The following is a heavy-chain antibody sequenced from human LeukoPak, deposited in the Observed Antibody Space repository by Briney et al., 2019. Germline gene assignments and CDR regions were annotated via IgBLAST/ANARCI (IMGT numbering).Heavy chain of an antibody. CDR1: GGSISDTNW. CDR3: AREGGPYRPLDY. Sequence: PSETLPLTCGVSGGSISDTNWWTWFRQPPGKGLEWIGEVNLQGSTNYNPSLKSRVAISVDKSENHISLKLTSVTAADTAVYYCAREGGPYRPLDYSGQGTLVTVAS. J-gene: IGHJ4*02. V-gene: IGHV4-4*02. CDR2: VNLQGST.